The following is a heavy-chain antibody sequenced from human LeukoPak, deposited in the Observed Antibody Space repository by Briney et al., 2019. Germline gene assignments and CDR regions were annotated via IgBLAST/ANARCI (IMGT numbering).Heavy chain of an antibody. V-gene: IGHV3-66*01. Sequence: GRSLRLSCAASGXTFSSYGMHWVRQAPGKGLEWVSVTYPNGRTYYSDSVKGRFSISGDRSNTMLYLQMHSLTADDTAVYYCARGLATDSWGQGTLVIVSS. CDR1: GXTFSSYG. J-gene: IGHJ4*02. CDR3: ARGLATDS. CDR2: TYPNGRT.